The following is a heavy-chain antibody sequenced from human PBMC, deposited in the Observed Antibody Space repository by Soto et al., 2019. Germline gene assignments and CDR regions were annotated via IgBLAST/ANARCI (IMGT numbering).Heavy chain of an antibody. CDR3: ARVPRGAWYSQSLY. CDR2: ISAYNGNT. D-gene: IGHD6-13*01. V-gene: IGHV1-18*04. CDR1: GYTFTSYG. J-gene: IGHJ4*02. Sequence: QVPLVQSGAEVKKPGASVKVSCKASGYTFTSYGISWVRQAPGQGLEWMGWISAYNGNTNIALKLQGRVTMTTDTSTSTAYMELRSLRSDDTAVYYCARVPRGAWYSQSLYWGQGSLVTVSS.